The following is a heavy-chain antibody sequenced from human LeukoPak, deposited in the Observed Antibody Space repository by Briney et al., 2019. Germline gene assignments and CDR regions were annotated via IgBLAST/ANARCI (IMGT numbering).Heavy chain of an antibody. Sequence: ASVKVSCKASGYTFTSYYMHWVRQAPGQGLEWMGIINPSGGSTSYAQKFQGRVTMTRNTSISTAYMELSSLRSEDTAVYYCARGDYYGSGSYYMDYWGQGTLVTVSS. D-gene: IGHD3-10*01. CDR1: GYTFTSYY. CDR2: INPSGGST. V-gene: IGHV1-46*01. CDR3: ARGDYYGSGSYYMDY. J-gene: IGHJ4*02.